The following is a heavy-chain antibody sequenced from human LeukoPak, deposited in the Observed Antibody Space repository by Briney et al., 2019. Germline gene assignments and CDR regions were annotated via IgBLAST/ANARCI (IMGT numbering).Heavy chain of an antibody. J-gene: IGHJ4*02. Sequence: GGSLRLSCAASGFMFSSYWMTWVRQAPGKGLEWVANIRQDGGEGYYVDSVKGRFTVSRDNAKNTLYLQMNSLRGEDTAVYYCARVLSVSYCDSWGQGTLVTVSS. V-gene: IGHV3-7*03. D-gene: IGHD2/OR15-2a*01. CDR3: ARVLSVSYCDS. CDR1: GFMFSSYW. CDR2: IRQDGGEG.